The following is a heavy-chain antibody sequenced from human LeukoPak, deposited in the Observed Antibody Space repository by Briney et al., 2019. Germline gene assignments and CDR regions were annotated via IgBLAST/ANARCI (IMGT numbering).Heavy chain of an antibody. CDR3: ARHGFTGWHGNSDY. Sequence: PSETLSLTCTVSGGSISSYYWSWIRQPPGKGLEWIGYIYYSGSTNYNPSLKSRVTISVDTSKNQFSLKLSSVTAADTAVYYCARHGFTGWHGNSDYWGQGTLVTVSS. J-gene: IGHJ4*02. V-gene: IGHV4-59*08. D-gene: IGHD6-19*01. CDR2: IYYSGST. CDR1: GGSISSYY.